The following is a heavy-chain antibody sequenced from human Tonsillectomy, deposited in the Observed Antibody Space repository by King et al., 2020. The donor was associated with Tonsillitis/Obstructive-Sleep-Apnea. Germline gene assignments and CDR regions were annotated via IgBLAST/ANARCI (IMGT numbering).Heavy chain of an antibody. J-gene: IGHJ6*02. CDR3: TREFLSPMIVVVITTDYYYGMDV. CDR1: GFTFGDYA. D-gene: IGHD3-22*01. Sequence: VQLVESGGGLVQPGRSLRLSCTASGFTFGDYAMSWVRQAPGKGLEWVGFIRSKAYGGTTEYAASVKGRFTISRDDSKSIAYLKMNSLKTEDTAVYYCTREFLSPMIVVVITTDYYYGMDVWGQGTTVTVSS. V-gene: IGHV3-49*04. CDR2: IRSKAYGGTT.